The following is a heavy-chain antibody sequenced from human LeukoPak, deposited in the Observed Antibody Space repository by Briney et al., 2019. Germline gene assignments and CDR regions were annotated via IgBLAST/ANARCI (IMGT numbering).Heavy chain of an antibody. CDR3: ARHTLVTAISTYNWFDP. V-gene: IGHV4-39*01. J-gene: IGHJ5*02. D-gene: IGHD2-21*02. CDR1: GGSIRTNLSY. Sequence: SETLSLTCTVSGGSIRTNLSYCGWIRQPPGRGLEGMGSMFYSGNTLYNPSLKSRVTISADASKNQFSLHLSSVTAADTAVYYCARHTLVTAISTYNWFDPWGQGILVTVSS. CDR2: MFYSGNT.